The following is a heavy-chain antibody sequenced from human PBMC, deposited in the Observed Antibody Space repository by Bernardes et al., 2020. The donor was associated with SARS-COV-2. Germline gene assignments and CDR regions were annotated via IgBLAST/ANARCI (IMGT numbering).Heavy chain of an antibody. CDR1: GFTLSRYE. J-gene: IGHJ5*02. Sequence: GGSLRLSCAVSGFTLSRYEMNWVHQAPGKGLEWISYISSSGSTIYYADSVKGRFTISRDNAKNSLYLQMNSLRAEDTAVYYCARKRAMSEAWSPNWFDPWGQGTLVTVSS. V-gene: IGHV3-48*03. CDR3: ARKRAMSEAWSPNWFDP. D-gene: IGHD3-3*01. CDR2: ISSSGSTI.